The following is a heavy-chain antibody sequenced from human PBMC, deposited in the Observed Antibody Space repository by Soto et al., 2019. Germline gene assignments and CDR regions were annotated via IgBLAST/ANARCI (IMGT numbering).Heavy chain of an antibody. CDR1: GFTFSSYA. Sequence: GGSLRLSCAASGFTFSSYAMSWVRQAPGKGLEWVSAISGSGGSTYYADSVKGRFTISRDNSKNTLYLQMSSLRAEDTAVYYCATQGYCSGGSCYFDYWGQGTLVTVSS. CDR2: ISGSGGST. V-gene: IGHV3-23*01. D-gene: IGHD2-15*01. CDR3: ATQGYCSGGSCYFDY. J-gene: IGHJ4*02.